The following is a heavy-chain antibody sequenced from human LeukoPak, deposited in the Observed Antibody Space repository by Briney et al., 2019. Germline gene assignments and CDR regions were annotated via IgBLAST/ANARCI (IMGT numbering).Heavy chain of an antibody. V-gene: IGHV3-66*01. CDR3: ARGGAYYDVLTGSLDY. CDR2: IYSGGST. J-gene: IGHJ4*02. CDR1: GFTVSSNY. Sequence: GGSLRLSCAASGFTVSSNYMSWVRQAPGKGLEWVSVIYSGGSTYYADSVKGRFTISRDNSKNTLYLQMNSLRAEDTAVYYCARGGAYYDVLTGSLDYWGQGTLVTVSS. D-gene: IGHD3-9*01.